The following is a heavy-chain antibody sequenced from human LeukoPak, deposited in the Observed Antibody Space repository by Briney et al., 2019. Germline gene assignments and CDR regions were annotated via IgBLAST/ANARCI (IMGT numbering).Heavy chain of an antibody. D-gene: IGHD5-18*01. J-gene: IGHJ6*02. CDR2: ISATGDNT. Sequence: GGSLRLSCAASRFSFNSYVMSWVCQAPGKGLECVSGISATGDNTYYADSVKGRFTISRDNSKNTLYLQMNSLRVEDTAVYYCAKVSGRIQIWPQPFGDGMDVWGQGTTVTVSS. CDR3: AKVSGRIQIWPQPFGDGMDV. V-gene: IGHV3-23*01. CDR1: RFSFNSYV.